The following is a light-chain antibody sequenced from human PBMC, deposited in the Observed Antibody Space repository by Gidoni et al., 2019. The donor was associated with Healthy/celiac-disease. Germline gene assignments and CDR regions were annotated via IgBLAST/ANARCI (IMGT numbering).Light chain of an antibody. CDR2: DAT. V-gene: IGKV3-11*01. J-gene: IGKJ4*01. Sequence: VLTQSPATLALSPGERATFSCRASQNVSIYLAWYQQKPGQAPSLLIYDATNRATGIPARFSGSGSGTDFTLTISSLEPEDFAVYYCQQRSNWPSTFGGGTTVEIK. CDR3: QQRSNWPST. CDR1: QNVSIY.